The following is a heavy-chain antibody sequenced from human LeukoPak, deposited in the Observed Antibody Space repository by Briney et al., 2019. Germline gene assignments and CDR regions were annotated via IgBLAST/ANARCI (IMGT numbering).Heavy chain of an antibody. Sequence: SETLSLTCTVSGGSISSYYWSWIRQPPGKGLEWIGYIYYSGSTNYNPSLKSRVTISVDTSKNQFSLKLSSVTAADTAVYYCARALGVVAANLYGMDVWGKGTTVTVSS. CDR2: IYYSGST. CDR3: ARALGVVAANLYGMDV. CDR1: GGSISSYY. J-gene: IGHJ6*04. D-gene: IGHD2-15*01. V-gene: IGHV4-59*01.